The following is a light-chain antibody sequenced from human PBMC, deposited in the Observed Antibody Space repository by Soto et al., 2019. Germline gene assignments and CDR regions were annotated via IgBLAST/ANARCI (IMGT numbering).Light chain of an antibody. V-gene: IGKV1-39*01. CDR2: AAD. Sequence: DIQMTQSPSSLSASVGDRVTITCRASQSISTYLNWYQQKPGKAPKILIYAADTLQSGVPSRFSGTGSGTDFLLTISRLQPEDCATYYCQQSYSFPYTFGQGTKVDIK. J-gene: IGKJ2*01. CDR1: QSISTY. CDR3: QQSYSFPYT.